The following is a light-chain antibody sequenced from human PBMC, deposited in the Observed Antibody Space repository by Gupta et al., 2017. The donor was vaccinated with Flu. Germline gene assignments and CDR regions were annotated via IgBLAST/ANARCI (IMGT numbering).Light chain of an antibody. CDR1: QSISSS. Sequence: EIVMTQSPATLSVSPGERATLSCRASQSISSSLAWYQQKPGQAPRLLIYGASTRATGIPARFGGSGSGTEFTLTISSLQSEDFAVYYCQQYNNWPPFTFGPGTKVDIK. CDR2: GAS. V-gene: IGKV3-15*01. CDR3: QQYNNWPPFT. J-gene: IGKJ3*01.